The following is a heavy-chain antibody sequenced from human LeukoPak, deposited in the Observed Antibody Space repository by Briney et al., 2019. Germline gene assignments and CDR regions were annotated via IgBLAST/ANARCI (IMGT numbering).Heavy chain of an antibody. Sequence: SETLSLTCAVYGGSFSGYYWSWIRRPPGRGLEWIGEINHSGSTNYNPFLKSRVTISVDTSKNQFSLKLSSVTAADTAVYYCARGKLYDILTGPSQYYFDYWGQGTLVTVSS. D-gene: IGHD3-9*01. CDR2: INHSGST. CDR1: GGSFSGYY. J-gene: IGHJ4*02. V-gene: IGHV4-34*01. CDR3: ARGKLYDILTGPSQYYFDY.